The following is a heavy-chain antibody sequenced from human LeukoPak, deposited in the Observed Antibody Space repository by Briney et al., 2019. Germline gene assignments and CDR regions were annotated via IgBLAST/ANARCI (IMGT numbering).Heavy chain of an antibody. D-gene: IGHD3-3*02. CDR1: GFTFSSYS. V-gene: IGHV3-21*03. Sequence: PGGSLRLSCAASGFTFSSYSMNWVRQAPGKGLEWVSSISSSSSYIYYADSVKGRFTISRDNAKNSLYLQMNSLETEDTAVYYCTTAPSPPSRIFGVVRYDYWGQGTLVTVSS. CDR2: ISSSSSYI. J-gene: IGHJ4*02. CDR3: TTAPSPPSRIFGVVRYDY.